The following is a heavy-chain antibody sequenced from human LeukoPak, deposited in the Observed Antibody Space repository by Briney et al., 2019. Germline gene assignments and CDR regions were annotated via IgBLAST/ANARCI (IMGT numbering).Heavy chain of an antibody. Sequence: GESLKISCNASGCSFSNDWIGWVRQLPGKGLEWMGIIYPGDSDTRHSPSLQGQVTISADKSISTAYLQWSSLKASDTAIYYCARHQLGYCDRTTCYYMDVWGKGTTVTVSS. V-gene: IGHV5-51*01. CDR3: ARHQLGYCDRTTCYYMDV. J-gene: IGHJ6*03. CDR1: GCSFSNDW. D-gene: IGHD2-2*01. CDR2: IYPGDSDT.